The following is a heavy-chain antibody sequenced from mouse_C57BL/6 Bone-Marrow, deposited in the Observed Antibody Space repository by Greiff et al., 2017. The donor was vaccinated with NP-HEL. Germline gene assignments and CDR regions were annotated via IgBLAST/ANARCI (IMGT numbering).Heavy chain of an antibody. CDR2: ISGGGGNT. CDR1: GFTFSSYT. J-gene: IGHJ4*01. V-gene: IGHV5-9*01. CDR3: AILYYYAMDY. D-gene: IGHD1-1*01. Sequence: EVMLVESGGGLVKPGGSLKLSCAASGFTFSSYTMSWVRQTPEKRLEWVATISGGGGNTYYPDSVKGRFTISRDNATNTLYLHMSSLRSEDTALYYCAILYYYAMDYWGQGTSVTVSS.